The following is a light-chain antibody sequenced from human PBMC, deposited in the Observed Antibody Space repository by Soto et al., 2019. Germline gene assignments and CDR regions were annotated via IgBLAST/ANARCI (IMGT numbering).Light chain of an antibody. J-gene: IGKJ5*01. CDR1: QSVRSN. V-gene: IGKV3-15*01. CDR3: QQYNKGTPIT. CDR2: GAS. Sequence: IVITQSPATVSVSPGERATVSCRASQSVRSNLAWYQQKPGQATRLLIYGASTRATGIPARFSGSGSGTEFTLTISSLQSDDFAVYYFQQYNKGTPITFGQGTRLEIK.